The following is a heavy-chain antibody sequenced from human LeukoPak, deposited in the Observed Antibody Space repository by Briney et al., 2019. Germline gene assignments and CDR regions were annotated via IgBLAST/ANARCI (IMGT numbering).Heavy chain of an antibody. J-gene: IGHJ4*02. V-gene: IGHV1-2*02. CDR1: GYTFTGYY. CDR2: INPNSGGT. Sequence: ASVKVSCKASGYTFTGYYMHWVRQAPGQGLEWMGWINPNSGGTNYAQNFQGRVTITRNTSISTVYMELTSLTSEDTAVYYCAREGDSWGQGTLVTVSS. CDR3: AREGDS.